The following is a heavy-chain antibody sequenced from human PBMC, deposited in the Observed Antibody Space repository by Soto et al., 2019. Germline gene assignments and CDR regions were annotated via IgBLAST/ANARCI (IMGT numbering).Heavy chain of an antibody. J-gene: IGHJ4*02. CDR3: XXXXXXXXXXXXANDY. Sequence: QVQLVESGGGVVQPGRSLRLSCAASGFTFSSYAMHWVRQAPGKGLEWVAVISYDGSNKYYADSVKGRFTISRDNSKXXXXXXXXXXXXXXXXXXXXXXXXXXXXXXXXANDYWGQGTLVTVSS. CDR2: ISYDGSNK. D-gene: IGHD2-15*01. V-gene: IGHV3-30-3*01. CDR1: GFTFSSYA.